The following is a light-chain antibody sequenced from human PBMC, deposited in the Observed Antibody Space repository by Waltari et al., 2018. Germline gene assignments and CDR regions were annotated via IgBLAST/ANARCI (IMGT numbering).Light chain of an antibody. V-gene: IGKV3-20*01. Sequence: SGRASQSVSRYLAWYQQKPGQAPRLLIYDASSRATGIPDRFSGSGSGTDFSLTISRLEPDDFAVYYCQKYVSLPATFGQGTKVEIK. J-gene: IGKJ1*01. CDR1: QSVSRY. CDR3: QKYVSLPAT. CDR2: DAS.